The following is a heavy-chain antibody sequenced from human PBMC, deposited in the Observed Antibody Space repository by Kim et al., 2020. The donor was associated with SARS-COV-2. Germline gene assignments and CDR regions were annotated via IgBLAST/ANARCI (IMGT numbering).Heavy chain of an antibody. CDR3: ARDGNSERPYWYFDL. D-gene: IGHD1-26*01. Sequence: ASVKVSCKASGYTFTSYAISWVRQAPGQGLEWMGWISAYNGNTNYAQKLQGRVTMTTDTSTSTAYMELRSLRSDDTAVYYCARDGNSERPYWYFDLWGRGTLVTVSS. CDR1: GYTFTSYA. CDR2: ISAYNGNT. J-gene: IGHJ2*01. V-gene: IGHV1-18*01.